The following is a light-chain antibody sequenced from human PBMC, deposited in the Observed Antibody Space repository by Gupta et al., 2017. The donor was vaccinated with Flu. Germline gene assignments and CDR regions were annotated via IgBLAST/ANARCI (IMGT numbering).Light chain of an antibody. CDR2: DVT. V-gene: IGLV2-14*04. CDR1: SSDVGGYDY. CDR3: SAYTSSTLVVV. Sequence: SSDVGGYDYVSWYQQHPGKAPKLMIYDVTNRPSGVSNRFSGSKSGNTASLTISGLQAEDEADYYCSAYTSSTLVVVFGGGTKLTVL. J-gene: IGLJ2*01.